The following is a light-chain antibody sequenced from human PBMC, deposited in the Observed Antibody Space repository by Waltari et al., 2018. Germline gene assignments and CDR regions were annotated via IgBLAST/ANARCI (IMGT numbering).Light chain of an antibody. CDR1: QSVLYSSNNKNY. V-gene: IGKV4-1*01. CDR2: WAS. J-gene: IGKJ2*01. Sequence: DIVMTQSPDSLAVSLGERATINCKSSQSVLYSSNNKNYLAWYQQKPGQPPKLLIYWASTRESGVPDRFSGSGSGTDFTLTISSLRAEDVAVYYCQEYYGTPPDTFGQGTKLEIK. CDR3: QEYYGTPPDT.